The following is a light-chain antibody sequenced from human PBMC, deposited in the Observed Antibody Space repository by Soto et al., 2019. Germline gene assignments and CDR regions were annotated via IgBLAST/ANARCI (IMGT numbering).Light chain of an antibody. V-gene: IGKV2-30*02. J-gene: IGKJ1*01. Sequence: DVVLTQSPLSLPVTLGQPASMSCTSSQGLVHSDGNTYLAWFQQRPGQSPRRLIYKVSNRDLGVPDRFSGSGSGSDFILQISRVEAEDVGLYFCMQGTHWPPTFGQGTKVEIK. CDR2: KVS. CDR1: QGLVHSDGNTY. CDR3: MQGTHWPPT.